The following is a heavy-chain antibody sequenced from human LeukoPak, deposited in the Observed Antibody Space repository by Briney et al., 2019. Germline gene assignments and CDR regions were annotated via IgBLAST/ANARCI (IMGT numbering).Heavy chain of an antibody. J-gene: IGHJ4*02. CDR2: ISYDGSNK. D-gene: IGHD6-6*01. Sequence: GGSLRLSCAASGFTFSSYAMHWVRQAPGKGLEWVAVISYDGSNKYYADSVKGRFTISRDNSKNTLYLQMNSLRAEDTAVYYCEAGSSSVDYCGQGTLVTVSS. CDR3: EAGSSSVDY. CDR1: GFTFSSYA. V-gene: IGHV3-30-3*01.